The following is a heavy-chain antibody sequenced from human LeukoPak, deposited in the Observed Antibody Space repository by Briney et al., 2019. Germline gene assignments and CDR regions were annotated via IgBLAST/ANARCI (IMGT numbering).Heavy chain of an antibody. V-gene: IGHV3-23*01. D-gene: IGHD2-15*01. J-gene: IGHJ4*02. Sequence: GGSLRLSCAASGFTFSSYAMSWVRQAPGKGLEWVSAISGSGGSTYYADSVKGRFTISRDNSKNTLYLQMNSLRAEDTAVYYCAKQSQRVVAATPYYFDYWGQGTLVTVSS. CDR3: AKQSQRVVAATPYYFDY. CDR2: ISGSGGST. CDR1: GFTFSSYA.